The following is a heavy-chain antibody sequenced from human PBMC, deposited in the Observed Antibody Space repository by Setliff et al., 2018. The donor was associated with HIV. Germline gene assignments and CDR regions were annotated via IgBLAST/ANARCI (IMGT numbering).Heavy chain of an antibody. Sequence: SETLSLTCTVSGGSIRGHYWSWIRQHPGKGLEWIGTIYYSGSTYYKPSLKSRGTISVDTSKKQFYLKLNSVTAADSAVYYCTLTSRLDGYFDPWGRGTQVTVSS. CDR1: GGSIRGHY. CDR2: IYYSGST. D-gene: IGHD5-12*01. J-gene: IGHJ5*02. CDR3: TLTSRLDGYFDP. V-gene: IGHV4-59*11.